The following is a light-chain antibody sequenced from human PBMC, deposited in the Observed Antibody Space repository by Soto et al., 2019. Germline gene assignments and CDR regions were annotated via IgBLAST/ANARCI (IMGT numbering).Light chain of an antibody. V-gene: IGLV1-40*01. J-gene: IGLJ2*01. CDR2: GDN. CDR1: SSNIGAEYD. Sequence: QSVLTQPPSVSGAPGQRVAISCTGSSSNIGAEYDVHWYQQLPGTAPKRLIYGDNNRPSGVPDRFSGSKSGTSASLAITGLQPEDEADYYCSSYADINNLVFGGATKVTVL. CDR3: SSYADINNLV.